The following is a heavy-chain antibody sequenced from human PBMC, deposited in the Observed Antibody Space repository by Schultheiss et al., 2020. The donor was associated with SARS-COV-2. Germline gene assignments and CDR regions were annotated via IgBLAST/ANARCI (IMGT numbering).Heavy chain of an antibody. Sequence: LSLTCAASGFTFSTYWMHWVRQAPGKGPVWVSRINTDGSSTSYTDSVKGRFIISRDNAKNTLYLQMDRLRANDTAVYYCARDSGYSSGWSVYWGQGTLVTVSS. J-gene: IGHJ4*02. D-gene: IGHD6-19*01. CDR2: INTDGSST. CDR1: GFTFSTYW. CDR3: ARDSGYSSGWSVY. V-gene: IGHV3-74*01.